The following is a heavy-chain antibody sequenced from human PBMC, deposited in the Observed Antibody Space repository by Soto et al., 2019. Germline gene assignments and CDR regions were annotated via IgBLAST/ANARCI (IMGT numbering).Heavy chain of an antibody. V-gene: IGHV1-69*02. Sequence: SVKVSCKASGGTFSSYTISWVRQAPGQGLEWMGRIIPILGIANYAQKFQGRVTITADKSTSTAYMELSSLRSEDTAVYYCASCGSCYSTILGYGPNEYYFDYWG. J-gene: IGHJ4*01. CDR2: IIPILGIA. CDR3: ASCGSCYSTILGYGPNEYYFDY. D-gene: IGHD2-15*01. CDR1: GGTFSSYT.